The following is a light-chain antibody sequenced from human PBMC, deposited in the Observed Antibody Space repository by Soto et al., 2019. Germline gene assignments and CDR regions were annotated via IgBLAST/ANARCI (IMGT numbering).Light chain of an antibody. CDR3: LQDRTHFWT. Sequence: AVQVTQSPSSLSASVGDRVTITCRTSQDIRNSLGWYQHKPGKAPKLLIYGASTLQSGVPSRFAGSGSGTDFTLTISGLQPEDSASYFCLQDRTHFWTFGQGTTVEVK. CDR1: QDIRNS. CDR2: GAS. J-gene: IGKJ1*01. V-gene: IGKV1-6*01.